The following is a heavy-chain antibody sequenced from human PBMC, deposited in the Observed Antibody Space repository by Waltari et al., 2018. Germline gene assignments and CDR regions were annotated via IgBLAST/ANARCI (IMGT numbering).Heavy chain of an antibody. CDR1: GLTFSSYW. J-gene: IGHJ4*02. CDR3: ARDRVAEIDY. Sequence: EVRLVESGGGLVQPGGSLRLSCAASGLTFSSYWMSWVRQAPGKGLEWVANIKQDGSEKYYVDSVKGRFTISRDNAKNSLYLQMNSLRAEDTAVYYCARDRVAEIDYWGQGTLVTVSS. V-gene: IGHV3-7*01. CDR2: IKQDGSEK. D-gene: IGHD6-19*01.